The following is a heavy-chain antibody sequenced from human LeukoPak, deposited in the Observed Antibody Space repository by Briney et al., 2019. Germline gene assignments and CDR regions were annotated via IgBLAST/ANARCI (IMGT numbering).Heavy chain of an antibody. CDR3: ARHLAVAGKVDY. Sequence: SETLSLTCTVSGGSISSSSYYWGWIRQPPGKGLEWIGSIYYSGSTYYNPSLKSRVTISVDTSKNQFSLKLSSVTAADTAVYYCARHLAVAGKVDYWGQGTLVTVSS. J-gene: IGHJ4*02. D-gene: IGHD6-19*01. V-gene: IGHV4-39*01. CDR1: GGSISSSSYY. CDR2: IYYSGST.